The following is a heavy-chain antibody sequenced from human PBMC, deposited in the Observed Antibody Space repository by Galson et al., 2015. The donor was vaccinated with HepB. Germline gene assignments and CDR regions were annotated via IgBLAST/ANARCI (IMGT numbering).Heavy chain of an antibody. J-gene: IGHJ3*02. CDR3: AKALLYCSGGRCYEGGAFDI. V-gene: IGHV3-9*01. Sequence: SLRLSCAASGFTFDEYAMHWVRQAPGKGLEWVAGISWNRNSIGYADFVKGRFTISRDNAKNSLFLQMNSLRTEDTALFYCAKALLYCSGGRCYEGGAFDIWGQGTMVTVSS. CDR2: ISWNRNSI. D-gene: IGHD2-15*01. CDR1: GFTFDEYA.